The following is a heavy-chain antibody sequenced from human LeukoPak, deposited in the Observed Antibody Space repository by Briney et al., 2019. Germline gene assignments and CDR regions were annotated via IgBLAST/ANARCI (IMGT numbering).Heavy chain of an antibody. Sequence: GSLRLSCAASGFSFSSYWMYWVRQDPGKGLVRVSRINSDGSSISYADSVKGRFTISRDNTKTTVYLQMNSLRAEDTAVYYCARVASSRAFDYWGQGTLVTVSS. J-gene: IGHJ4*02. CDR3: ARVASSRAFDY. D-gene: IGHD1-26*01. CDR2: INSDGSSI. CDR1: GFSFSSYW. V-gene: IGHV3-74*01.